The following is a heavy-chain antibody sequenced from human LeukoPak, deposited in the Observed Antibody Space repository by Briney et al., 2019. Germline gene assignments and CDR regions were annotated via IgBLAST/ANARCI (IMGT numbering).Heavy chain of an antibody. CDR2: IHDDGRA. V-gene: IGHV4/OR15-8*01. CDR1: GGSMSDSIT. Sequence: PSETLSLTCSVSGGSMSDSITWGWVRQPPGKGLEWLANIHDDGRAAPNPSLRSRLTISQDRSKNQFSLKVSSVTAADTAFYYCAKVLTAAGLDLWGQGILVTVSS. J-gene: IGHJ5*02. CDR3: AKVLTAAGLDL. D-gene: IGHD6-25*01.